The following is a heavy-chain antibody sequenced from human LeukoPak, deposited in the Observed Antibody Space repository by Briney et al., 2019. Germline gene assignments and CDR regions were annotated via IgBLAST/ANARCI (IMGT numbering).Heavy chain of an antibody. CDR3: ARVRPGYYCDY. Sequence: GGSLRLSCVAPGLTFSIYSMTWVRQAPGKGLEWVSYISKNSDDIYNADSVRGRFTISRDNAKNSLYLQMNSLRAEDTAVYYCARVRPGYYCDYWGQGVLGTVSS. V-gene: IGHV3-21*05. J-gene: IGHJ4*02. CDR2: ISKNSDDI. CDR1: GLTFSIYS.